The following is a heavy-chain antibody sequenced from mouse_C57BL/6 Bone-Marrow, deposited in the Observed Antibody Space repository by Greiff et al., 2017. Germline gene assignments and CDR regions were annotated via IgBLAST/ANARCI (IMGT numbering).Heavy chain of an antibody. CDR2: IDPEDGET. CDR1: GFNIKDYY. Sequence: EVKLVESGAELVKPGASVKLSCTASGFNIKDYYMHWVKQRTEQGLEWIGRIDPEDGETKYAPKFQGKATITADTSSNTAYLQLSSLTSEDTAVYYCARSPYVSSPYWYFDVWGTGTTVTVSS. V-gene: IGHV14-2*01. CDR3: ARSPYVSSPYWYFDV. D-gene: IGHD1-1*01. J-gene: IGHJ1*03.